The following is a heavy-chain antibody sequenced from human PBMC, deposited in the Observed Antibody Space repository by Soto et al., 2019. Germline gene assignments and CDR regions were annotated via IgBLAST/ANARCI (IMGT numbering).Heavy chain of an antibody. J-gene: IGHJ4*02. CDR3: ARGRASGSYYLLDD. Sequence: VSCKCSENTFSRYDINWVRQATGHGLEWMGWINPNSGNIGYAQKFQGRVTMTRDTAIRTAYMEVSRLRSDDTAVYYCARGRASGSYYLLDDWGQGTLVSVSS. CDR2: INPNSGNI. V-gene: IGHV1-8*01. CDR1: ENTFSRYD. D-gene: IGHD3-10*01.